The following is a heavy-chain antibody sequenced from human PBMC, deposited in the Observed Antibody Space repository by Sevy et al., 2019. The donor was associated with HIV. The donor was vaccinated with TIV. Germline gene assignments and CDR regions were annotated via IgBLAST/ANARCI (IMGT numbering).Heavy chain of an antibody. D-gene: IGHD3-10*01. CDR3: YIASNHSRDTMDLRMNGLSAEELAIYYCGKGGGGHYDPDEIAYYFYYYNMDV. CDR2: ISGSGTRT. CDR1: GFSFDSYG. Sequence: GGSLRLSCAVSGFSFDSYGMTWVRQAPGKGLEWVSAISGSGTRTYYADSVKGRFIISRDNSKNTLDLQMNSLRAEDSGKDTMYIASNHSRDTMDLRMNGLSAEELAIYYCGKGGGGHYDPDEIAYYFYYYNMDVWGKGTTVTVSS. V-gene: IGHV3-23*01. J-gene: IGHJ6*03.